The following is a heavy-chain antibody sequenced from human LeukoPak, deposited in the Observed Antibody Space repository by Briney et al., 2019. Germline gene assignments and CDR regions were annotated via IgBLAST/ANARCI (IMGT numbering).Heavy chain of an antibody. V-gene: IGHV4-34*01. Sequence: PSETLSLTCAVYGGSFSGYYWSWIRQPPGKGLEWIGEINHSGSTNYNPSLRSRVTISVDTSKNQFSLKLSSVTAADTAVYYCARHVGWLLANYYFDYWGQGTLVTVSS. CDR2: INHSGST. CDR3: ARHVGWLLANYYFDY. J-gene: IGHJ4*02. CDR1: GGSFSGYY. D-gene: IGHD6-19*01.